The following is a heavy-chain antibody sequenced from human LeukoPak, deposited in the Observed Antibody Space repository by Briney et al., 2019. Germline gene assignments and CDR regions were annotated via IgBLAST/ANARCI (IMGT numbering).Heavy chain of an antibody. CDR2: IYSGGFT. Sequence: GGSLRLSCVASGFTVSSNYMSWVRQAPGKGLEWVSAIYSGGFTYYADSVKGRFTISRDNAKNSLYLQMNSLRAEDTAVYYCARTTALDAFDIWGQGTMVTASS. CDR3: ARTTALDAFDI. CDR1: GFTVSSNY. J-gene: IGHJ3*02. D-gene: IGHD1-1*01. V-gene: IGHV3-66*01.